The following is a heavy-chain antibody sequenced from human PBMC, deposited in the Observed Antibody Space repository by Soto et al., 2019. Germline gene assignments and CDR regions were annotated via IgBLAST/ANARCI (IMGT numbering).Heavy chain of an antibody. CDR1: GFTFSSYA. CDR2: ISGSGGST. D-gene: IGHD2-8*01. V-gene: IGHV3-23*01. Sequence: GGSLRLSCAASGFTFSSYAMSWVRQAPGKGLEWVSAISGSGGSTYYADSVKGRFTISRDNSKNTLYLQMNSLRAEDTAVYYCATRRRMVYAIVVEYYFDYWGQGTLVTVSS. CDR3: ATRRRMVYAIVVEYYFDY. J-gene: IGHJ4*02.